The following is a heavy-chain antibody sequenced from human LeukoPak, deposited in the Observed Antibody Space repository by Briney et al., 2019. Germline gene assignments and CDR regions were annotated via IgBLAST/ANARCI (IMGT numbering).Heavy chain of an antibody. Sequence: GSLRLSCAASGFTFSSYSMNWVRQAPGKGLEWVSSISSSSSYIYYADSVKGRFTISRDNAKNTLYLQMNSLRAEDTAVYYCAREYYDSSDYPRQHYFDYWGQGTLVTVSS. D-gene: IGHD3-22*01. J-gene: IGHJ4*02. V-gene: IGHV3-21*01. CDR2: ISSSSSYI. CDR3: AREYYDSSDYPRQHYFDY. CDR1: GFTFSSYS.